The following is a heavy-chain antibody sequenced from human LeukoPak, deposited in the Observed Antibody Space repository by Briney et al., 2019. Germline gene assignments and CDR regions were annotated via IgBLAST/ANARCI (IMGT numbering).Heavy chain of an antibody. D-gene: IGHD6-19*01. J-gene: IGHJ4*02. V-gene: IGHV3-11*04. Sequence: GGSLRLSCTASGFTFSDYYMSWIRQAPGKGLEWVSYISNSDSLTYYAESVKGRFTISRDNANTSLYLQMNSLRVEDTAVYYCARWRGHGWRVNDNWGQGTLVTVSP. CDR2: ISNSDSLT. CDR1: GFTFSDYY. CDR3: ARWRGHGWRVNDN.